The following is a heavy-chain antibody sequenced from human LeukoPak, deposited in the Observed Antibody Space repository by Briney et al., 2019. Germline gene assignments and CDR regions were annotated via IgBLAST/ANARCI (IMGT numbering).Heavy chain of an antibody. CDR2: ISAYNGNT. J-gene: IGHJ4*02. CDR1: GYTFTSYG. CDR3: ARGYCSGGSCLRWNY. D-gene: IGHD2-15*01. V-gene: IGHV1-18*01. Sequence: ASVKVSCKASGYTFTSYGIRWVRQAPGQGLEWMGWISAYNGNTNYAQKFQGRVTMTTDTSTNTAYMELRSLRSDDTAVYYCARGYCSGGSCLRWNYWGQGTLVTVSS.